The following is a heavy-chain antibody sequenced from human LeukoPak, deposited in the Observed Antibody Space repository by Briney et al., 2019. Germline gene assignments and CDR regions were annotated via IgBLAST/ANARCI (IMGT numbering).Heavy chain of an antibody. D-gene: IGHD2-21*02. Sequence: GGSLRLSCAASGFTFSSYSMNWVRQAPGKGLEWVSYISSSNSTIYYADSVKGRFTISRDNAKNSLYLQVNSLRDEDTAVYYCARSTYCGGDCYPALGYWGQGTPVTVSS. V-gene: IGHV3-48*02. J-gene: IGHJ4*02. CDR1: GFTFSSYS. CDR3: ARSTYCGGDCYPALGY. CDR2: ISSSNSTI.